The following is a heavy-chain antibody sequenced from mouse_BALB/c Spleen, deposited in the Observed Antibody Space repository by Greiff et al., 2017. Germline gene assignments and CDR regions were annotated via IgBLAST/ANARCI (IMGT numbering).Heavy chain of an antibody. V-gene: IGHV1-55*01. J-gene: IGHJ4*01. Sequence: VQLQQPGAELVKPGTSVKLSCKASGYNFTSYWINWVKLRPGQGLEWIGDIYPGSGSTNYNEKFKSKATLTVYTSSSTAYMQLSSLASEDSALYYCARGDAMYNWGQGTSVTVSS. CDR2: IYPGSGST. CDR3: ARGDAMYN. CDR1: GYNFTSYW.